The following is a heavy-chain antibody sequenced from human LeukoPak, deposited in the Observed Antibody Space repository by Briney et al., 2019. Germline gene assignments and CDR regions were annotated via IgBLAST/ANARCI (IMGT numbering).Heavy chain of an antibody. Sequence: GGSLRLSCAASGFTFSIYWMHWVPHSPGKGLVWVSRINSDERSTSYADSVKGRCTISRDNAKNTLYLQMNSLRAEDTAVYYCARVVVPAAMPYYYYYYGMDVWGQGTTVTVSS. CDR1: GFTFSIYW. J-gene: IGHJ6*02. CDR2: INSDERST. CDR3: ARVVVPAAMPYYYYYYGMDV. D-gene: IGHD2-2*01. V-gene: IGHV3-74*01.